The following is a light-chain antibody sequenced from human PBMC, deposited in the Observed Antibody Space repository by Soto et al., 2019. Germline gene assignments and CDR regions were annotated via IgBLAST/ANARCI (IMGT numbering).Light chain of an antibody. Sequence: EIVMTQSPATLSVSPGERATLSCRASQSVSSNLAWYQQKPGQAPRLLIYGASTRATGIPARFSGSGSGTELTLTISSLHSEDFAVYYCQQYNKWPPYTFGQGTKLEIK. J-gene: IGKJ2*01. V-gene: IGKV3-15*01. CDR2: GAS. CDR3: QQYNKWPPYT. CDR1: QSVSSN.